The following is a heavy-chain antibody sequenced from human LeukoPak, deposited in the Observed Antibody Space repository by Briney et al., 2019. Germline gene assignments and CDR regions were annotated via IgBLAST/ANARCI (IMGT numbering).Heavy chain of an antibody. D-gene: IGHD2-21*01. CDR2: INYSGST. CDR1: SESFSGYF. Sequence: SETLSLTCAIYSESFSGYFWSRIRQPPGKGLEWIGEINYSGSTNYNPSLKSRVTISVDTSKNQFSLKLSSVTAADTAVYYCARHIGGRYYYYYMDVWGKGTTVTITS. V-gene: IGHV4-34*01. CDR3: ARHIGGRYYYYYMDV. J-gene: IGHJ6*03.